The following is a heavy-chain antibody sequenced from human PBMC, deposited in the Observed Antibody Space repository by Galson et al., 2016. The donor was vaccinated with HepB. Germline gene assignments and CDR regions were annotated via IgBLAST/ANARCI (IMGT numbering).Heavy chain of an antibody. Sequence: SLRLSCAAPGFTFSRSWMTWVRQAPGRRLEWLANIKEDGSSTNHVDSVKGRFTISRDNAKTSLYLQMNSLRAEDTAVYYCARDHISGRGPFFDYWGQGIPVTVSS. V-gene: IGHV3-7*03. CDR3: ARDHISGRGPFFDY. CDR1: GFTFSRSW. CDR2: IKEDGSST. D-gene: IGHD5-12*01. J-gene: IGHJ4*02.